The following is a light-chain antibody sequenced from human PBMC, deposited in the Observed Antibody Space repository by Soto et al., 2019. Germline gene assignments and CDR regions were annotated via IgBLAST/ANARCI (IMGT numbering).Light chain of an antibody. V-gene: IGKV3-20*01. Sequence: ERVLTQSPGTLSLSPGERATLSCMASESVIIIYLAWYQKKPGQAPRLLIYGASNRANGIPDRFSGSGSGTDFSLTITRLEPEDFAVYYCQQYGRAWTFGQGTKVDIK. CDR3: QQYGRAWT. CDR2: GAS. J-gene: IGKJ1*01. CDR1: ESVIIIY.